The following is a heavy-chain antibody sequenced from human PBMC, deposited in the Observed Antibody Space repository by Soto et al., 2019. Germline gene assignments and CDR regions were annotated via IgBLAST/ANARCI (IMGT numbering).Heavy chain of an antibody. CDR2: IYPPDSDV. D-gene: IGHD2-21*02. CDR1: GYYFIAYW. V-gene: IGHV5-51*01. Sequence: GESLKISCKGSGYYFIAYWIGWVRQMPGKGLELMGIIYPPDSDVRYSPSFQGQVTISVDKSINTAYPQWSSLKASDTATYFCARLAVTSSTHFDYWGQGAPVTVSS. CDR3: ARLAVTSSTHFDY. J-gene: IGHJ4*02.